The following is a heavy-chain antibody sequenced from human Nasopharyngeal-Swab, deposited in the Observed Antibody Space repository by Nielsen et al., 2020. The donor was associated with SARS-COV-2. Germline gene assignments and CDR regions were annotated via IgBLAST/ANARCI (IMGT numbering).Heavy chain of an antibody. CDR3: ARESLAAFDI. CDR2: IGSSSTYI. J-gene: IGHJ3*02. CDR1: GFTFSSYS. V-gene: IGHV3-21*01. Sequence: GGSLRLSCAASGFTFSSYSMNWVRQAPGKGLEWVSYIGSSSTYIYYADSVKGRFTISRDNAKNSLYLQMNSLRAEDTAVYYCARESLAAFDIWGQGTMVTVSS. D-gene: IGHD3-16*01.